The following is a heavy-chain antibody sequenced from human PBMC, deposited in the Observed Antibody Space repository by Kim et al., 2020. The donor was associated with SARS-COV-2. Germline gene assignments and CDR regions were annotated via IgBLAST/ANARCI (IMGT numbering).Heavy chain of an antibody. Sequence: NKDYADAVKGRFTISRDNSKNTLYLQMNSLRAEDTAVYYCAKDGSNPIDYWGQGTLVTVSS. V-gene: IGHV3-30*02. CDR3: AKDGSNPIDY. J-gene: IGHJ4*02. CDR2: NK.